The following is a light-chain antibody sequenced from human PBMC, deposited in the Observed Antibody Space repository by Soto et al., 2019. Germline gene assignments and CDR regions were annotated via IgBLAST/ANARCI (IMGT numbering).Light chain of an antibody. Sequence: PGERATLSCRASENVRTFVDWYQQKPGQAPRLLIYGASNRATDIPARFSGSGSGTDFTLTISRLEPEDFAVYYCQQYGSSPITFGQGTRLEIK. CDR1: ENVRTF. CDR2: GAS. J-gene: IGKJ5*01. CDR3: QQYGSSPIT. V-gene: IGKV3-20*01.